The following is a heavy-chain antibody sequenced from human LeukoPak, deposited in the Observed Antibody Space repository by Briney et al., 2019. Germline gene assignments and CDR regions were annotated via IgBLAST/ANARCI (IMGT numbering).Heavy chain of an antibody. J-gene: IGHJ4*02. Sequence: GGSLRLSCAASGFTVSSNYMSWVRQAPGKGLDWVSVIYSGGSTYYADSVKGRFTISRDNSKNTLYLQMNSLRAEDTAVYHCARSSSYGDLFFDYWGQGTLVTVSS. CDR3: ARSSSYGDLFFDY. V-gene: IGHV3-53*01. CDR1: GFTVSSNY. CDR2: IYSGGST. D-gene: IGHD4-17*01.